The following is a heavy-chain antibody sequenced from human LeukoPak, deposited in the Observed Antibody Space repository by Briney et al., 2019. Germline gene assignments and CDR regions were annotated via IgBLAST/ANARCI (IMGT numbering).Heavy chain of an antibody. D-gene: IGHD2-2*02. Sequence: ASVKVSCKASGGTFSSYAISWVRQAPGQGLEWMGRIIPILGIANYAQKFQGRVTITADKSTSTAYMELSSLRSEDTAVYYCARNNCSSTSCYILEGSYYYYGMDVWGQGTTVTVSS. CDR2: IIPILGIA. V-gene: IGHV1-69*04. CDR1: GGTFSSYA. J-gene: IGHJ6*02. CDR3: ARNNCSSTSCYILEGSYYYYGMDV.